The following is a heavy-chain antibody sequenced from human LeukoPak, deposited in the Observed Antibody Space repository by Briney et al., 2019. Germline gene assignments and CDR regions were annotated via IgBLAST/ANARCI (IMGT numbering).Heavy chain of an antibody. CDR2: IIPIFGTA. J-gene: IGHJ6*03. D-gene: IGHD3-10*01. Sequence: SVKVSCKASGGTFSSYAISWVRQAPGHGLEWMGGIIPIFGTANYAQKFQGRVTIATDEPTSTAYMELSSLRSEDTAVYYCARVGLWFSYYYYMDVWGKGTTVTVSS. CDR1: GGTFSSYA. CDR3: ARVGLWFSYYYYMDV. V-gene: IGHV1-69*05.